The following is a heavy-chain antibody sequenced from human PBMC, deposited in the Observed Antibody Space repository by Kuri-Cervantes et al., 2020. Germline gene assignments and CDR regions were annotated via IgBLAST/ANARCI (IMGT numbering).Heavy chain of an antibody. CDR2: ISSSGSTI. Sequence: GGSLRLSCAASGFTFSDYYMSWIRQAPGKGLKWVSYISSSGSTIYYADSVKGRFTISRDNAKNSLYLQMNSLRAEDTAVYYCAKPVLRFLEWLLFFDYWGQGTLVTVSS. CDR3: AKPVLRFLEWLLFFDY. J-gene: IGHJ4*02. CDR1: GFTFSDYY. D-gene: IGHD3-3*01. V-gene: IGHV3-11*04.